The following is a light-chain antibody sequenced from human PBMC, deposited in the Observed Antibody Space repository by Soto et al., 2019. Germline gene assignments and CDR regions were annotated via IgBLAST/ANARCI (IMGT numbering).Light chain of an antibody. CDR3: YSYAGTSWV. CDR2: DVN. CDR1: NSYVGIYNY. J-gene: IGLJ3*02. V-gene: IGLV2-11*01. Sequence: QSVLTHPRSVSGSPGQSVTISCTGTNSYVGIYNYVCWYQQHPGKAPKLIIHDVNKRPSGVPDRFSGSKSGNTASLTISGLQTDDEADYYCYSYAGTSWVFGGGTKLTVL.